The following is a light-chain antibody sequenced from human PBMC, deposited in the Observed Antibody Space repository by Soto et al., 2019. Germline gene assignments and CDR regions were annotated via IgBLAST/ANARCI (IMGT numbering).Light chain of an antibody. CDR1: QSIRRW. CDR2: EAS. CDR3: QQYNSGWT. V-gene: IGKV1-5*03. J-gene: IGKJ1*01. Sequence: DIPKTQSPSSLSACVGGRVTITCRASQSIRRWLAWYQQKPGKAPSLLIYEASNLENGVPSRFSGSGSGTEFSLTISSLQPDDSATYYCQQYNSGWTFGQGTKVDIK.